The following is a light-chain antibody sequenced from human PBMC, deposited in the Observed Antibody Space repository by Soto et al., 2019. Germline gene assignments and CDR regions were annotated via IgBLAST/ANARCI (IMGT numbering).Light chain of an antibody. Sequence: QMTQFPSSLSASVGDTVTITCRASQGIRFDLAWYQQKPGKAPNLLIYGASTLQTGVPSRFSGSGSGTVFTLTISSLQPEDFATYYCLQDYNYPRTFGPGTKVDI. V-gene: IGKV1-6*01. CDR3: LQDYNYPRT. CDR1: QGIRFD. CDR2: GAS. J-gene: IGKJ3*01.